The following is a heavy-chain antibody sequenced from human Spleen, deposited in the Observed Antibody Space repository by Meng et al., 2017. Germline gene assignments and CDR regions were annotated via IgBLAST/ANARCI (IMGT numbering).Heavy chain of an antibody. D-gene: IGHD5-24*01. CDR1: GFTLSSYA. CDR2: SSGSGVNT. V-gene: IGHV3-23*04. J-gene: IGHJ4*02. CDR3: ARGRGYNYAYVHY. Sequence: EVQLVESGGGLLQPGGSLSLSCAASGFTLSSYAMSWVRQAPGKGLEWVSASSGSGVNTDYADSVKGRFTISRDNSRNTVYLQMNSLRDDDTAVYYCARGRGYNYAYVHYWGQGTLVTVSS.